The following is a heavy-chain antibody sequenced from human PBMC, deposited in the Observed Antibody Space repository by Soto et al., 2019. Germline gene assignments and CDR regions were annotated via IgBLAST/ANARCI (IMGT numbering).Heavy chain of an antibody. Sequence: EVQLLESGGGSVQPGGSLRLSCAASGFTFSSYAMHWVRRPPGKGLEGVSSISGSGGTAYYADSVKGRFSISRDSLVNTRYLQMNSLRAEDTAVYYCAKGRGQNWNVDYWGQGTLVTVSP. D-gene: IGHD1-1*01. CDR1: GFTFSSYA. J-gene: IGHJ4*02. V-gene: IGHV3-23*01. CDR2: ISGSGGTA. CDR3: AKGRGQNWNVDY.